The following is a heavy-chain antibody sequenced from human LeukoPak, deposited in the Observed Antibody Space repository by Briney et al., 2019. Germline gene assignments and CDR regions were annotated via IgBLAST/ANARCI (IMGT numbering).Heavy chain of an antibody. CDR2: ISSSGTTI. CDR1: GLTFSSYS. CDR3: ARTGNGIIAAAGPGRDYYYYGMDV. J-gene: IGHJ6*02. V-gene: IGHV3-48*04. Sequence: QSGGSLRLSCAASGLTFSSYSMNWVRQAPGKGLECVSYISSSGTTIYYADSVKGRFTISRDNAKNSLYLQMNSLRAEDTAVYYCARTGNGIIAAAGPGRDYYYYGMDVWGQGTTVTVSS. D-gene: IGHD6-13*01.